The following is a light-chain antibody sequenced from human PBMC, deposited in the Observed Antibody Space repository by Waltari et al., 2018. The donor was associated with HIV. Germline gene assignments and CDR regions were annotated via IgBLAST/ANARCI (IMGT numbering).Light chain of an antibody. J-gene: IGLJ2*01. CDR1: SSDVGVYNF. CDR2: DVS. Sequence: QSALTQPRSVSGSPGQSVTISCTGTSSDVGVYNFVSWYQQHPGKAPKLMIYDVSKRPSGVPDRFSGSKSGTPASLSISGLPAEDEADYYCCSYAGSYPVVFGGGTKLTVL. V-gene: IGLV2-11*01. CDR3: CSYAGSYPVV.